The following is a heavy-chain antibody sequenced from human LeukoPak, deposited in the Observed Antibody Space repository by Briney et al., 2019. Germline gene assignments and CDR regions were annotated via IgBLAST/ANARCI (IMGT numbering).Heavy chain of an antibody. Sequence: SETLSLTCTVSGGSISNYYWSWVRQPPGKGLEWIGYIYYSGSTNYNPSLKSRVTISVDTSKNQFSLKLSSVTAADTAVYYCARTTEAHSWRTRYYDYYMDVWGKGTTVTVSS. J-gene: IGHJ6*03. D-gene: IGHD6-13*01. CDR2: IYYSGST. CDR3: ARTTEAHSWRTRYYDYYMDV. CDR1: GGSISNYY. V-gene: IGHV4-59*01.